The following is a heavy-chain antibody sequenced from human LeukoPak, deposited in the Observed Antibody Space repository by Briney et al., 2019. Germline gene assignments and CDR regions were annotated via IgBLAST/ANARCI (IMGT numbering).Heavy chain of an antibody. Sequence: ASVKVSCKASGYTFTGYYVHWVRQAPGQGREWMGWINPNSGDTHYAQNVQGRVTMTRDTSISTAYLELRGLTSDDTAVYYCARGQLGDAYNFEYWGQGTVVTVSS. V-gene: IGHV1-2*02. CDR1: GYTFTGYY. D-gene: IGHD5-24*01. CDR3: ARGQLGDAYNFEY. CDR2: INPNSGDT. J-gene: IGHJ4*02.